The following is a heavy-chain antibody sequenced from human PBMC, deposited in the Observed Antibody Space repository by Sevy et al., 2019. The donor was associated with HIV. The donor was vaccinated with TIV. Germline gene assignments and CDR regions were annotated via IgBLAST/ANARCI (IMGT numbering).Heavy chain of an antibody. J-gene: IGHJ6*02. D-gene: IGHD3-16*02. CDR3: AKPIGKVSKEYYYYGMDV. CDR2: ISVSGGFT. CDR1: GFTFSKYA. Sequence: GGSVRLSCAASGFTFSKYAMTWVRQAPGKGLEWVSAISVSGGFTYYADSVMGRFTTSRDNSKNTLYLQINSLRAEDTAVYYCAKPIGKVSKEYYYYGMDVWGQGTTVTVSS. V-gene: IGHV3-23*01.